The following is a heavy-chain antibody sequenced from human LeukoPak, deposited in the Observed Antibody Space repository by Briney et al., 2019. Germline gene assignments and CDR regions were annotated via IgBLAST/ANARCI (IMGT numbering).Heavy chain of an antibody. D-gene: IGHD3-10*01. CDR1: GYAFTSYD. Sequence: ASVKVSCKASGYAFTSYDINWVRQATGQGLEWMGWMNPNSGNIGYAQKFQGRVTMTRNTSISTAYMELSSLRSEDTAVYYCARVCYYGSGSYYRYFDYWGQGTLVTVSS. CDR2: MNPNSGNI. V-gene: IGHV1-8*01. CDR3: ARVCYYGSGSYYRYFDY. J-gene: IGHJ4*02.